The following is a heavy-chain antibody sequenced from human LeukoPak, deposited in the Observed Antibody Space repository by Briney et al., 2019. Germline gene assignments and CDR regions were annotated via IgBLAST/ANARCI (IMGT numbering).Heavy chain of an antibody. CDR3: ARQSVVVFTSPPLLYFDY. V-gene: IGHV5-51*01. J-gene: IGHJ4*02. CDR2: IYPGDSDT. Sequence: GESLKISCKGSGYSFTSYWIGWVRQMPGKGLEWMGIIYPGDSDTRYSPSFQGQVTISADKSISTASLQWSSLKAPDTAMYSCARQSVVVFTSPPLLYFDYWGQGTLVTVSS. CDR1: GYSFTSYW. D-gene: IGHD3-22*01.